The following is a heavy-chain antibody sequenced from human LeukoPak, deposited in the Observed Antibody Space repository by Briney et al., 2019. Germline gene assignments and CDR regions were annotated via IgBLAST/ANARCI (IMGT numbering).Heavy chain of an antibody. CDR2: INPNSGGT. J-gene: IGHJ4*02. D-gene: IGHD2-15*01. V-gene: IGHV1-2*02. Sequence: ASVKVSCKASGYTFTGYYMHWVRQAPGQGLEWMGWINPNSGGTNYAQKFQGRVTMTRDPSISTAYMELSRLRSDDTAVYYCARDYVRYCSGGSCYGYWGQGTLVTVSS. CDR1: GYTFTGYY. CDR3: ARDYVRYCSGGSCYGY.